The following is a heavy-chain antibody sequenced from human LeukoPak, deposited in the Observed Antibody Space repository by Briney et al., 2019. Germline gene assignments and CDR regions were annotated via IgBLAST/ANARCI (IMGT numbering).Heavy chain of an antibody. CDR2: IYYSGNT. V-gene: IGHV4-39*07. CDR3: RRASGYGPIDN. CDR1: GVSISSSSSY. J-gene: IGHJ4*02. D-gene: IGHD3-3*01. Sequence: SETLSLTCSVSGVSISSSSSYWGWIRQPPGKGLEWIGSIYYSGNTSYNSSLKSRVTISLHTSENQCSLKLTSVPDADTAVYYCRRASGYGPIDNCGQGPLVTVSS.